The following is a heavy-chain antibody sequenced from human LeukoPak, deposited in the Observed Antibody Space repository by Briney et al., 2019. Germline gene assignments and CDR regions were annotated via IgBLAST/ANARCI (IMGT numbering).Heavy chain of an antibody. D-gene: IGHD3-16*02. CDR2: IYYSGST. CDR3: ARGNFYDYVWGSYRVNWFDP. CDR1: GGSISSSSYY. V-gene: IGHV4-39*07. J-gene: IGHJ5*02. Sequence: SETLSLTCTVSGGSISSSSYYWGWIRQPPGKGLEWIGSIYYSGSTYYNPSLKSRVTISVDTSKNQFSLKLSSVTAADTAVYYCARGNFYDYVWGSYRVNWFDPWGQGTLVTVSS.